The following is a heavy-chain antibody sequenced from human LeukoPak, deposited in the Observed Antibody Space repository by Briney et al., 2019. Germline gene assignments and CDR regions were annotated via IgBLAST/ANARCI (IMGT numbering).Heavy chain of an antibody. D-gene: IGHD3-3*01. CDR1: GFFFSDYG. CDR2: ISSGSSDI. V-gene: IGHV3-48*01. CDR3: ASGYDFSSGSKRGFDN. Sequence: GGSLRLSCAASGFFFSDYGMNWVRQAQGKGLEWISYISSGSSDIFYADSVKGRFTISRDNAKNSLFLQMSRLRGEDTAVYYCASGYDFSSGSKRGFDNRGQGTLVTVSS. J-gene: IGHJ4*02.